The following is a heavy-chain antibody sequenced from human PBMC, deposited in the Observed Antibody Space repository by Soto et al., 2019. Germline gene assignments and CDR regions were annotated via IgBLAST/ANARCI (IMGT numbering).Heavy chain of an antibody. Sequence: EVHLLESGGGLVQPGGSLRLSCAASGFTFSNYAMTWVRQAPGKGLEWVSAISGSAGSTFYADSVRGRFTISRDNSKNTLYLQMNSLRAEDPAVYYCAIQATVVVEAATDWYFDLWGRGTLVTVSS. D-gene: IGHD2-15*01. CDR2: ISGSAGST. J-gene: IGHJ2*01. CDR1: GFTFSNYA. CDR3: AIQATVVVEAATDWYFDL. V-gene: IGHV3-23*01.